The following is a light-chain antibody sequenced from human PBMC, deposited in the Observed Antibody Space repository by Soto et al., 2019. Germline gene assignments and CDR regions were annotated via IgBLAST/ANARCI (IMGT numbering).Light chain of an antibody. CDR3: SSYAGSNNLGV. J-gene: IGLJ2*01. V-gene: IGLV2-8*01. CDR2: EVT. CDR1: SSDVGGYNY. Sequence: QSALTQPPSASGSPGQSVTISCTGTSSDVGGYNYVSWYQQHPGKAPKLMIYEVTKRPSGVPDRFSGSKSGNTASLTVSGLPDEDEDDYCCSSYAGSNNLGVFGGGTKLTVL.